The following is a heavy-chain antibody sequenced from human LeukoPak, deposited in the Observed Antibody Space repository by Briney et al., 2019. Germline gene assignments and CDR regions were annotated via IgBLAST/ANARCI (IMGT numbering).Heavy chain of an antibody. D-gene: IGHD2-2*01. Sequence: GGSLRLSCAASGFTLSTYWMHWVRHAPGTGLVWVSLINSVGSSTNYADSVKGRFTISRDNAKNTLYLQMNSLRAEDTAVYYGATDVPAVTIFGYWGQGTLVTVSS. V-gene: IGHV3-74*01. CDR2: INSVGSST. CDR1: GFTLSTYW. J-gene: IGHJ4*02. CDR3: ATDVPAVTIFGY.